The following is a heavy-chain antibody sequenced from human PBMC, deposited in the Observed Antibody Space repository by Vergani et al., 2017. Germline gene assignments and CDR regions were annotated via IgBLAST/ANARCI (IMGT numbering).Heavy chain of an antibody. D-gene: IGHD6-6*01. V-gene: IGHV3-33*01. CDR2: IWYDGSNK. J-gene: IGHJ6*03. Sequence: QVQLVESGGGVVQPGRSLRLSCAASGFTFSSYSMHWVRQAPGKGLEWVAVIWYDGSNKYYADSVKGRFTISRDNSKNTLYLQMNSLRAEDTAVYYCARDPTSYSSSSWSYYYYMDVWGKGTTVTVSS. CDR3: ARDPTSYSSSSWSYYYYMDV. CDR1: GFTFSSYS.